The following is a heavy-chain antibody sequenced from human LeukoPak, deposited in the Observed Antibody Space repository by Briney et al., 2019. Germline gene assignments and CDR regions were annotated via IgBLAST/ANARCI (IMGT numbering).Heavy chain of an antibody. CDR2: IYHSGST. D-gene: IGHD2-15*01. J-gene: IGHJ4*02. V-gene: IGHV4-30-2*01. Sequence: PSQTLSLTCAVSGGSISSGGYSWSWIRQPPGKGLEWIGYIYHSGSTYYNPSLKSRVTISVDRSKNQFSLKLSSVTAADTAVYYCARFCGGGSCPPRRFDYWGQGTLVTVSS. CDR1: GGSISSGGYS. CDR3: ARFCGGGSCPPRRFDY.